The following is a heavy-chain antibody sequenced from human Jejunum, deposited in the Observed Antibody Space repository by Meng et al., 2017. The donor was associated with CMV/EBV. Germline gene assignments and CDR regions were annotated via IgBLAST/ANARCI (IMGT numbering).Heavy chain of an antibody. J-gene: IGHJ4*02. Sequence: LSTYEVGVGCIRQPPGKALDWLAIIYWDDDKRYSPSLRSRLTITKDTSKNQVVLTMTNMDPVDTGTYFCTHRLVRYRNDWNGAVFDYWGQGALVTVSS. CDR2: IYWDDDK. D-gene: IGHD1-1*01. V-gene: IGHV2-5*02. CDR1: LSTYEVG. CDR3: THRLVRYRNDWNGAVFDY.